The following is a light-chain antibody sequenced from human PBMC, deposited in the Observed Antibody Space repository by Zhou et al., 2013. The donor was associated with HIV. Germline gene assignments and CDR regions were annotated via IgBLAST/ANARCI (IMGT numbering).Light chain of an antibody. CDR1: QGISKW. CDR3: QQSYSTPFT. CDR2: GAS. J-gene: IGKJ3*01. V-gene: IGKV1D-12*01. Sequence: DIQMTQSPSSVSASVGDRITITCRASQGISKWLAWYQQKPGKAPKLLIYGASSLQSGVPSRFSGSGFGTDFTLTINRLHPEDFATYYCQQSYSTPFTFGPGTKVDIK.